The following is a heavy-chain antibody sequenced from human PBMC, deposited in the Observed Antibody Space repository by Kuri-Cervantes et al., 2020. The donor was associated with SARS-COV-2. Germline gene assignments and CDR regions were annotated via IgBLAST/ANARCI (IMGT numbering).Heavy chain of an antibody. CDR1: GDSISDYSYY. CDR3: AKDCGSRCPQRSGFGY. Sequence: SETLSLTCTVPGDSISDYSYYWGWIRQPPGKGLEWIGSIHYTGNTYYNPSLRSRVTMSVDTAKNQVSLEVTSVTAADTAVYYCAKDCGSRCPQRSGFGYWGQGTLVTVSS. J-gene: IGHJ4*02. D-gene: IGHD2-15*01. CDR2: IHYTGNT. V-gene: IGHV4-39*02.